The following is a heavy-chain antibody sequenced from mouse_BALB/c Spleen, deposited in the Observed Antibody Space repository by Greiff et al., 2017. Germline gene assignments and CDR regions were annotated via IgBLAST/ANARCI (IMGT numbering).Heavy chain of an antibody. CDR3: ARDEDYGYYFDY. D-gene: IGHD2-4*01. J-gene: IGHJ2*01. CDR1: GSSFTGVYT. CDR2: ISYDGSN. Sequence: ESGPGFVKPSQSLSLTCSVTGSSFTGVYTWNGIRQFPGNKLEWMGNISYDGSNNYNPSLKNRISITRDTSKNQFFLKLNSVTTEDTATYYCARDEDYGYYFDYWGQGTTLTVSS. V-gene: IGHV3-6*02.